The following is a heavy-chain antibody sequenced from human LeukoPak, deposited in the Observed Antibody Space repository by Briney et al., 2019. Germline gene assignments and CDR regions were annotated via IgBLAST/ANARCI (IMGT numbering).Heavy chain of an antibody. CDR2: IYYSGST. Sequence: SETLSLTCRVSGVSISSGSNYWSWIRQPPGKGLEWIGYIYYSGSTNYNPSLKSRVAISVDTSKNQFSLKLSSVTAADTAVYYCARVLSLGAWFDPWGQGTLVTVSS. CDR1: GVSISSGSNY. V-gene: IGHV4-61*01. D-gene: IGHD2/OR15-2a*01. CDR3: ARVLSLGAWFDP. J-gene: IGHJ5*02.